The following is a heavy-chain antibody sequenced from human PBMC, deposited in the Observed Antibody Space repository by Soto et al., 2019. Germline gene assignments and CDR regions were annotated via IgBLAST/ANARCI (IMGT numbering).Heavy chain of an antibody. CDR1: GGSISSYY. V-gene: IGHV4-59*01. Sequence: QVQLQESGPGLVKPSETLSLTCTVSGGSISSYYWSWIRQPPGRGLEWIGYIYYSGSTNYNPSLKRRVIISVVTSKNQFSLKLSSVTAADTAVYYCARRYGATFDYWGQGTLVTVSS. D-gene: IGHD1-26*01. CDR2: IYYSGST. CDR3: ARRYGATFDY. J-gene: IGHJ4*02.